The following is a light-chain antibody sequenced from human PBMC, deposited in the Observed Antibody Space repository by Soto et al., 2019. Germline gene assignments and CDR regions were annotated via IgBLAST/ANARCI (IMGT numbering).Light chain of an antibody. CDR1: QSVSSY. V-gene: IGKV3-11*01. CDR3: QQRGTWPPYT. J-gene: IGKJ2*01. Sequence: EIVLTQSPATLSLSPGERATLSCRASQSVSSYLAWYQQKTGQAPRLLIYDASNRATGIPARFSGSGSGTDFTLTISSLEPDDFAVYYCQQRGTWPPYTFGQGTKLEIK. CDR2: DAS.